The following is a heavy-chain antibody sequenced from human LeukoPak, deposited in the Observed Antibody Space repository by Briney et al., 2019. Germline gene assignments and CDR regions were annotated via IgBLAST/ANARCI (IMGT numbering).Heavy chain of an antibody. V-gene: IGHV4-59*08. CDR3: ARHNYDDYVFDI. Sequence: SETLSLTCTVSGGSLSSYYVSWIRQSPGKGLEWIAYINYSGSASYNPSLKSRVTMSVDTSKQFSLCLSSVTAADTAVYYSARHNYDDYVFDIWGQGTKVTVSS. CDR1: GGSLSSYY. D-gene: IGHD4-17*01. CDR2: INYSGSA. J-gene: IGHJ3*02.